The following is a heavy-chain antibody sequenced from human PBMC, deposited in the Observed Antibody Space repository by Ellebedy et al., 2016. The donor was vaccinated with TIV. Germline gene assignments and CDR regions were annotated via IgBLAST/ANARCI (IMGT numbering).Heavy chain of an antibody. J-gene: IGHJ3*01. CDR2: ISSSSYI. Sequence: GESLKISCAASGFTFSSYNMNWVRQAPGKGLEWVSSISSSSYIYYADSVKGRFTVSRDNAKNSLYLQMNSLRVEDTAVYYCASWFGNLASPFDVWGQGTMVTVSS. CDR1: GFTFSSYN. CDR3: ASWFGNLASPFDV. V-gene: IGHV3-21*01. D-gene: IGHD3-10*01.